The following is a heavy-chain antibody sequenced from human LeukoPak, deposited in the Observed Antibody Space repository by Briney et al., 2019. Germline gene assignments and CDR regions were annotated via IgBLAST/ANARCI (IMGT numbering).Heavy chain of an antibody. CDR2: ISGSGGST. J-gene: IGHJ4*02. D-gene: IGHD2-15*01. CDR3: AGDIVVVVAAPYLDY. Sequence: GGSLRLSCVASGFTFSSYAMSWVRQAPGKGLEWVSAISGSGGSTYYADSVKGRFTISRDNSKNTLYLQMNSLRVEDTAVYYCAGDIVVVVAAPYLDYWGQGTLVTVSS. V-gene: IGHV3-23*01. CDR1: GFTFSSYA.